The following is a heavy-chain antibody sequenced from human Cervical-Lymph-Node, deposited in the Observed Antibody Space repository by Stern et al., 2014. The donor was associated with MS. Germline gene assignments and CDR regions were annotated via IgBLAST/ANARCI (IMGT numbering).Heavy chain of an antibody. Sequence: QVQLVESGPGLVKPSGTLSLTCAVSGGSISSGYWWRWVRQPPGKGLEWIGEIYHSGSTNYNPSLKSRVTISVDTSKNHFSLKMNSVNAADTAVYYCARNGGNYAFDYWGQGTLVAVSS. CDR2: IYHSGST. CDR3: ARNGGNYAFDY. D-gene: IGHD4-23*01. V-gene: IGHV4-4*02. CDR1: GGSISSGYW. J-gene: IGHJ4*02.